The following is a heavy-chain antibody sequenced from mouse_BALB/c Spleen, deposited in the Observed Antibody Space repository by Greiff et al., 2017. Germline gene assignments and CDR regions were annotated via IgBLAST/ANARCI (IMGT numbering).Heavy chain of an antibody. CDR2: ISSGSSTI. V-gene: IGHV5-17*02. Sequence: EVKLVESGGGLVQPGGSRKLSCAASGFTFSSFGMHWVRQAPEKGLEWVAYISSGSSTIYYADTVKGRFTISRDNPKNTLFLQMTSLRSEDTAMYYCARDGYWGQGTLVTVSA. CDR3: ARDGY. J-gene: IGHJ3*02. CDR1: GFTFSSFG.